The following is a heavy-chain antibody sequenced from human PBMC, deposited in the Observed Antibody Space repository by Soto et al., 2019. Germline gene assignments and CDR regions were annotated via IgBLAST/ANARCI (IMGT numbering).Heavy chain of an antibody. CDR3: AAGTGGTYYDFWSGQPDYYYGMDV. CDR1: GFTFTSSA. J-gene: IGHJ6*04. CDR2: IVVGSGNT. Sequence: SVKVSCKASGFTFTSSAVQWVRQARGQRLEWIGWIVVGSGNTNYAQKFQERVTITRDMSTSTAYMELSSLRSEDTAVYYCAAGTGGTYYDFWSGQPDYYYGMDVWGKGTTVTVSS. D-gene: IGHD3-3*01. V-gene: IGHV1-58*01.